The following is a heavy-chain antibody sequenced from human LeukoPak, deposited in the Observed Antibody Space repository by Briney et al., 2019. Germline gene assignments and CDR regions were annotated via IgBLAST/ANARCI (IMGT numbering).Heavy chain of an antibody. CDR1: GGSLTSSYYY. V-gene: IGHV4-39*06. J-gene: IGHJ5*02. CDR3: ARESDRYCSGTSCPNWYDP. Sequence: PSETLSLTCTVSGGSLTSSYYYWGWIRQPPGTGLEWVGSIYYSGSTYYNPSLKSRVTISVDTSKIQFALKLSSVTAADTAVYYCARESDRYCSGTSCPNWYDPWGQGTLVTVSS. D-gene: IGHD2-2*01. CDR2: IYYSGST.